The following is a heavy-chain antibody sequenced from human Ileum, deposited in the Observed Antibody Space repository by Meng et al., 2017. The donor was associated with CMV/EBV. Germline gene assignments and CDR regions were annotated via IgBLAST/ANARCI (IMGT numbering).Heavy chain of an antibody. CDR2: ITPIFGTT. CDR1: GGTFTNYA. V-gene: IGHV1-69*12. J-gene: IGHJ4*02. Sequence: QVQLVQPGADVKSPGSSVRVSCKASGGTFTNYAIHWVRQAPGQGLEWMGGITPIFGTTNYAQKFHGRVTITADESTSTAYMELISLTFEDTAKYYCARVGNTLSVSYFDYWGQGTLVTVSS. D-gene: IGHD3-10*01. CDR3: ARVGNTLSVSYFDY.